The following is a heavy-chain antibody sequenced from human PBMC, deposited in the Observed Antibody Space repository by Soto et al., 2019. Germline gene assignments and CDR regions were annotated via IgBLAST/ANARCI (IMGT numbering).Heavy chain of an antibody. D-gene: IGHD3-10*01. CDR3: RGRGELNYYYSGMDV. V-gene: IGHV4-39*01. CDR2: IYYSGST. Sequence: SETLSLTCTVSGGSISSSSYYWGWIRQPPGKGLEWIGSIYYSGSTYYNPSLKSRVTISVDTSKNQFSLKLSSVTAADTAVYYCRGRGELNYYYSGMDVWGQGTTVTVSS. J-gene: IGHJ6*02. CDR1: GGSISSSSYY.